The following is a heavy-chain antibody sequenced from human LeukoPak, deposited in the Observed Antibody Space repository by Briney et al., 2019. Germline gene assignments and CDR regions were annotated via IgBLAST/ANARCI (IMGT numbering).Heavy chain of an antibody. CDR2: INVYNGNT. CDR3: ARDCSGGTCYSEGDY. CDR1: GYTFTSCS. V-gene: IGHV1-18*01. Sequence: ASVKVSGNASGYTFTSCSISWVRHGPGQGLGLMGWINVYNGNTNYAQTLQGRVTMSTDKSKSTAYMELRSLRSDDTAVYYCARDCSGGTCYSEGDYWGQGTLVTVSS. J-gene: IGHJ4*02. D-gene: IGHD2-15*01.